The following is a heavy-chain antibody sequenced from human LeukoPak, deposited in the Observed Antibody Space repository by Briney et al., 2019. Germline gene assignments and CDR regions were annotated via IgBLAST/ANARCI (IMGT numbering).Heavy chain of an antibody. CDR2: ISASDGTT. Sequence: ASVQVSCKASGYSFSIYGITSARQAPGQGLEYLGWISASDGTTNYAQKVQDRVTMTTDTSTSTAYLELRSLRSEDTAVYYCARCGAAVTTHFSHWGQGTLVTVSS. V-gene: IGHV1-18*01. CDR3: ARCGAAVTTHFSH. D-gene: IGHD4-17*01. J-gene: IGHJ4*02. CDR1: GYSFSIYG.